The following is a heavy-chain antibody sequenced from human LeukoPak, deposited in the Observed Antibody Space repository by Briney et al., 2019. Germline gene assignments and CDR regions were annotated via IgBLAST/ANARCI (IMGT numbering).Heavy chain of an antibody. CDR3: VKDFGRVRGTPDS. CDR2: ISGSGNGFSI. V-gene: IGHV3-64D*06. D-gene: IGHD3-16*01. CDR1: GFVFRIYT. J-gene: IGHJ4*02. Sequence: PGGALRLSCSASGFVFRIYTMYWVRKTPGKGPEYVSTISGSGNGFSIYYADSVKGRFTISRDDSKSILYLQMNGLRSEDTAVYYCVKDFGRVRGTPDSWGQGTLVTVSS.